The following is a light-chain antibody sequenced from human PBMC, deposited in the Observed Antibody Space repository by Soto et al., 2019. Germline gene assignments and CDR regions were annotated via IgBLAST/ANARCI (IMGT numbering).Light chain of an antibody. CDR2: KDT. Sequence: SYELTQPSSVSVSPGQTARITCSGDLLAKTYARWFHQRPGQAPVLLIYKDTERPSGIPERFSGSSSGSTVTLTISGAHVDDEGDYYCYSATDDHVVLFGGGTKVAVL. V-gene: IGLV3-27*01. CDR3: YSATDDHVVL. CDR1: LLAKTY. J-gene: IGLJ3*02.